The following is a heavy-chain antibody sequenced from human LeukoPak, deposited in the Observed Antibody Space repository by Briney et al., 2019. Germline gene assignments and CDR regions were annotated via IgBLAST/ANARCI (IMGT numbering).Heavy chain of an antibody. J-gene: IGHJ4*02. Sequence: SETLSLTCAVYGGSFSGYYWSWIRQPPGKGLEWIGEINHSGSTNYNPSLKSRVTISVDTSKNQFSLKLSSVTAADTAVYYCASGLAVVRGVGYWGQGILVTVSS. CDR2: INHSGST. CDR1: GGSFSGYY. V-gene: IGHV4-34*01. D-gene: IGHD3-10*01. CDR3: ASGLAVVRGVGY.